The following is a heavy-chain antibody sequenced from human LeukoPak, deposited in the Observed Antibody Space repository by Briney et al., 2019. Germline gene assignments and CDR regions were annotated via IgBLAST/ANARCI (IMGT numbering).Heavy chain of an antibody. Sequence: ASVKVSCKASGYTFTGYYMHWVRQAPGQGLEWMGWINPNSGGTNYAQKFQGRVTMTRDTCISTAYMELSRLRSDDTAVYYCARRGSSLSGYYYYMDVWGKGTTVTVSS. J-gene: IGHJ6*03. D-gene: IGHD6-6*01. V-gene: IGHV1-2*02. CDR2: INPNSGGT. CDR3: ARRGSSLSGYYYYMDV. CDR1: GYTFTGYY.